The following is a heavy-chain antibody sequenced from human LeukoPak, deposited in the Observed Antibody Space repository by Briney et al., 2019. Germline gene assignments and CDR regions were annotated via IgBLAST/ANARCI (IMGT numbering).Heavy chain of an antibody. V-gene: IGHV4-39*01. D-gene: IGHD3-16*01. CDR2: LDYSGST. Sequence: PPETLSLTCTVSGGSISSSSYYWGWIRQPPGKGLEWIGSLDYSGSTYYNPSLQSRVTRSVDTSKNQFSLRLSSVTAADTAVYYCARSQDYYEFDYWGQGSLVTVSS. CDR1: GGSISSSSYY. CDR3: ARSQDYYEFDY. J-gene: IGHJ4*02.